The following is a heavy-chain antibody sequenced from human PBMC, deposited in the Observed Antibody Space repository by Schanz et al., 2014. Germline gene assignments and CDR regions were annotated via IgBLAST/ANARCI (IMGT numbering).Heavy chain of an antibody. CDR2: ISWNSGSI. J-gene: IGHJ6*02. V-gene: IGHV3-9*01. CDR3: AKDRQNRVNRVGYYYGMDV. D-gene: IGHD3-16*01. Sequence: EVQLVESGGGLVQPGRSLRLSCAASGFTFDDYAMHWVRQAPGKGLEWVSGISWNSGSIGYADSVKGRFTISRDDAKNSLYLQMNSQRAEDTALYYCAKDRQNRVNRVGYYYGMDVWGQGTTVTVSS. CDR1: GFTFDDYA.